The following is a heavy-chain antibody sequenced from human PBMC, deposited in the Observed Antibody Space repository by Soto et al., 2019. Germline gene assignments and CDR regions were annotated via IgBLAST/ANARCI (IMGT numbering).Heavy chain of an antibody. CDR1: GYTFTNYG. Sequence: ASVKVSCKASGYTFTNYGISWIRQAPGQGLEWMGWLSVLNPNTHYAQKFQGRVTMTRDTSTTTAYLELRSLRSDDTAMYYCARERGKFYATYAHDRSGGFDYWGQGTLVTVSS. CDR2: LSVLNPNT. J-gene: IGHJ4*02. D-gene: IGHD3-22*01. CDR3: ARERGKFYATYAHDRSGGFDY. V-gene: IGHV1-18*01.